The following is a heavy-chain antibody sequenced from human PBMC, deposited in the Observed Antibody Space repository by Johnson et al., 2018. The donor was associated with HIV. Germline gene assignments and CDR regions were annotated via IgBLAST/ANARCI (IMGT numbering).Heavy chain of an antibody. CDR3: ARDLYSGSYYDAFDI. CDR2: ISYDGSNK. CDR1: GFTFSGYG. D-gene: IGHD1-26*01. J-gene: IGHJ3*02. V-gene: IGHV3-30*03. Sequence: VQVLESGGGVVRPGGSLRLSCAVSGFTFSGYGMHWVRQAPGKGLEWVAVISYDGSNKYYTESVKGRFTISRDNSKNTLYLQMNSLRAEDTAVYYCARDLYSGSYYDAFDIWGQGTMVTVSS.